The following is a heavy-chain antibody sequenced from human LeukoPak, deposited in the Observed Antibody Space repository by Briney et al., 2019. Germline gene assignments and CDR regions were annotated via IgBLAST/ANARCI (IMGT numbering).Heavy chain of an antibody. V-gene: IGHV5-51*01. CDR1: GYSFTSYW. CDR2: IYPGDSDT. J-gene: IGHJ6*03. D-gene: IGHD6-13*01. CDR3: ARQKQQDYYYYYMDV. Sequence: GESLKISCKGSGYSFTSYWIGWVRQMPGKGLEWMGIIYPGDSDTRYSPSFQGQVTISADKSISTAYLQWSSLKASDTAMYYCARQKQQDYYYYYMDVWGKGTTVTVSS.